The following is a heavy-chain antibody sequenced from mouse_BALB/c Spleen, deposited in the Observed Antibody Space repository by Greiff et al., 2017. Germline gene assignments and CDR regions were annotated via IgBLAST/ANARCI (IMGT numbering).Heavy chain of an antibody. CDR1: GYTFTSYW. D-gene: IGHD2-14*01. J-gene: IGHJ3*01. V-gene: IGHV1-7*01. CDR2: INPSTGYT. CDR3: ARKGAYYRYDGTWFAY. Sequence: QVQLQQSGAELAKPGASVKMSCKASGYTFTSYWMHWVKQRPGQGLEWIGYINPSTGYTEYNQKFKDKATLTADKSSSTAYMQLSSLTSEDSAVYYCARKGAYYRYDGTWFAYWGQGTLVTVSA.